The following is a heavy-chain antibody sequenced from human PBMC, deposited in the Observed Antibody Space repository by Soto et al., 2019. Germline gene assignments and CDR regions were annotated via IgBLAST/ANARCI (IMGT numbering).Heavy chain of an antibody. CDR2: ISSNGSNI. V-gene: IGHV3-30*02. J-gene: IGHJ4*02. CDR3: AKNSYGYGLAVEATDY. CDR1: GFTCSSYG. Sequence: PGGSLRLSCAASGFTCSSYGMNWVRQAPGKGLEWVAVISSNGSNIYYADSVKGRFTISGDNSKNTLYLQMNSLRAEDTAVYYCAKNSYGYGLAVEATDYWGQGTLVTVSS. D-gene: IGHD5-18*01.